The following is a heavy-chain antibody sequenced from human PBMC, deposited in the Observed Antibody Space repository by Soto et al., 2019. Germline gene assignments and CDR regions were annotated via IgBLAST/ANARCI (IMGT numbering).Heavy chain of an antibody. CDR1: GFSFSSYA. D-gene: IGHD6-19*01. J-gene: IGHJ4*02. CDR3: AKAYSTGWSEGYFGY. V-gene: IGHV3-23*05. CDR2: ISGAYGM. Sequence: EVQLLDSGGGLIQPGGSLRLSCAASGFSFSSYAMSWFRQAPGKGLEWVSSISGAYGMHYADSVKGLFTLPRDNSKNRLYLQMNSLRAEDTAVYYCAKAYSTGWSEGYFGYWGQGTLVTVSS.